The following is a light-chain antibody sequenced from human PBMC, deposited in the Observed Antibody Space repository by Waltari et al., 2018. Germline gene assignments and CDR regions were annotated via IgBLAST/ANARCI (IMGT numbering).Light chain of an antibody. CDR3: CSFAAGSILV. Sequence: QSALTQPASVSGSPGQSITISCTGTSSDVGTYNLVSWYQHHPDKAPKLIIYEGNKRPSGVSNRFSGSKSGNTASLTIAGLQAEDEADYSCCSFAAGSILVFGGGTKLTVL. CDR2: EGN. J-gene: IGLJ3*02. V-gene: IGLV2-23*01. CDR1: SSDVGTYNL.